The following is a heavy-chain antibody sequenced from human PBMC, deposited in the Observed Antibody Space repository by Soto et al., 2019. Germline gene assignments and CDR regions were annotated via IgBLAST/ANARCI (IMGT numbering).Heavy chain of an antibody. V-gene: IGHV4-30-4*01. CDR2: IYYSGST. CDR3: ARFRTMITERHAMDV. CDR1: GGSISSGDYY. D-gene: IGHD3-16*01. Sequence: QVQLQESGPGLVKPSQTLSLTCTVSGGSISSGDYYWSWIRQPPGKGLEWIGYIYYSGSTYYNPSLKSRVTISVDTSKNQFSLKLSSVTAADSAVYYCARFRTMITERHAMDVWGHGTTVTVSS. J-gene: IGHJ6*02.